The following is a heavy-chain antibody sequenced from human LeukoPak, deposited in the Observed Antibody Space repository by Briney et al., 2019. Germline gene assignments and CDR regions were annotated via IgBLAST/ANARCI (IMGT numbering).Heavy chain of an antibody. Sequence: QTGGSLRLSCAASGFTFSNYGMHWVRQAPGKGLEWVANIKQDGSEKYYVDSVKGRFTISRDNAKNSLYVQMNSLRAEDTAVYYCARVIAVAGGTMDVWGKGTTVTVSS. J-gene: IGHJ6*03. CDR3: ARVIAVAGGTMDV. CDR1: GFTFSNYG. CDR2: IKQDGSEK. V-gene: IGHV3-7*01. D-gene: IGHD6-19*01.